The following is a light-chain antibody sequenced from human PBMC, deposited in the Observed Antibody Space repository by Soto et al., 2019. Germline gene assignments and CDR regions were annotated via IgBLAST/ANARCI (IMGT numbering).Light chain of an antibody. CDR3: QQYSRYPWT. J-gene: IGKJ1*01. CDR1: QNVESR. V-gene: IGKV1-5*03. CDR2: DSS. Sequence: DIQMTQSPSTLSASIGDRAILTCRASQNVESRLAWYQQKPGKAPTLIIYDSSTLETGSPSRFSGSGFRTEFTLTISGLQTDDFATYYRQQYSRYPWTFGQGTKVDIK.